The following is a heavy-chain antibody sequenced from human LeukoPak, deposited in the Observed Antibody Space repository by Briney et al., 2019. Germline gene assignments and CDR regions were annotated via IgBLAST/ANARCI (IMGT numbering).Heavy chain of an antibody. CDR3: VTSSSSGWYADY. D-gene: IGHD6-19*01. Sequence: AGGSLTLSCSVSGFTPSNCAMHWVRQAPGKGLEYVSAISGSGSSTYYADSVKGRFTISRDNSKNTLFLQMSDLRPEDTAVYYCVTSSSSGWYADYWGQGTVVSVSS. CDR2: ISGSGSST. J-gene: IGHJ4*02. CDR1: GFTPSNCA. V-gene: IGHV3-64D*09.